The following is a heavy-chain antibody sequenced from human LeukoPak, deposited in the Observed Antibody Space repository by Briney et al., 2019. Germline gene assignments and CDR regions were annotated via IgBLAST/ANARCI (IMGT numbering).Heavy chain of an antibody. V-gene: IGHV4-31*03. D-gene: IGHD6-13*01. CDR2: IYYSGST. CDR3: ARRIAAAGTFDY. Sequence: PSETLSLTCTVPGGSISSGGYYWSWISQPPGKGLEWIGYIYYSGSTYYNPSLKSRVTISVDTSKNQFSLKLSSVTAADTAVYYCARRIAAAGTFDYWGQGTLVTVSS. CDR1: GGSISSGGYY. J-gene: IGHJ4*02.